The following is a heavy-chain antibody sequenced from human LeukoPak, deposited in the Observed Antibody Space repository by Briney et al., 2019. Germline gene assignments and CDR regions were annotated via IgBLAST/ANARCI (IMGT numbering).Heavy chain of an antibody. CDR3: AKHLAAAGVFDY. D-gene: IGHD6-13*01. V-gene: IGHV3-30-3*02. J-gene: IGHJ4*02. CDR1: GFTLSSYA. CDR2: ISYDGSNK. Sequence: GGSLRLSCAASGFTLSSYAMHWVRQAPGKGLEWVAVISYDGSNKYYADSVKGRFTISRDNSKNTLYLQMNSLRAEDTAVYYCAKHLAAAGVFDYWGQGTLVTVSS.